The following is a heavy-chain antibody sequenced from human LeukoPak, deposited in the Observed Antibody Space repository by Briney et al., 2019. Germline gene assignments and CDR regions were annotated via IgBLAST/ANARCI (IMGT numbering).Heavy chain of an antibody. CDR3: ARVSTVVPGAFDI. Sequence: SETLSLTCTVSGGSISSYYWSWLRQPPGKGLEWIGYIYYSGSTNYNPSLTSRVTISVDTSKNQFSLKLSSVTAADTAVYYCARVSTVVPGAFDIWGQGTMVTVSS. V-gene: IGHV4-59*01. J-gene: IGHJ3*02. CDR1: GGSISSYY. CDR2: IYYSGST. D-gene: IGHD4-23*01.